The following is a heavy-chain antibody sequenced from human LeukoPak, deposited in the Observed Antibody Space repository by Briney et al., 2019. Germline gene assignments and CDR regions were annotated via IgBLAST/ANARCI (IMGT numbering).Heavy chain of an antibody. D-gene: IGHD6-13*01. CDR2: ISSSSSYI. CDR3: ARETIAGRGDFDY. CDR1: GFTFSSYS. Sequence: GGSLRLSCAASGFTFSSYSMNWVRQAPGKGLEWVSSISSSSSYIYYADSVKGRFTISRDNAKNSLYLQMNSLIAEDTAVYYCARETIAGRGDFDYWGQGTLVTVSS. J-gene: IGHJ4*02. V-gene: IGHV3-21*01.